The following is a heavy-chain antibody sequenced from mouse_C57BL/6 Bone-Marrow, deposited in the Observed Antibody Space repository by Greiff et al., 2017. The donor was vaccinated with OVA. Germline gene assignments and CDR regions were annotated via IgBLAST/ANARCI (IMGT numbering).Heavy chain of an antibody. CDR3: ARLTTRGYFDV. D-gene: IGHD5-5*01. V-gene: IGHV5-15*01. CDR1: GFTFSDYG. Sequence: DVKLVESGGGLVQPGGSLKLSCAASGFTFSDYGMAWVRQAPRKGPEWVAFISNLAYSIYYADTVTGRFTISRENAKNTLYLEMSSLRSEDTAMYYCARLTTRGYFDVWGTGTTVTVSS. CDR2: ISNLAYSI. J-gene: IGHJ1*03.